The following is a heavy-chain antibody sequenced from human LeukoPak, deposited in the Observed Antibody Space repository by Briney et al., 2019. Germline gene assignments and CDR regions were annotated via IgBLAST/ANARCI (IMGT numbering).Heavy chain of an antibody. CDR1: GGSFSGYY. CDR3: ATYSNYDFDY. Sequence: SETLSLTCAVYGGSFSGYYWSWIRQPPGKGLEWIGEINHSGSTNYNPSLKSRVTISVDTSKNQFSLKLSSVTAADTAVYYCATYSNYDFDYWGQGTLATVSS. J-gene: IGHJ4*02. CDR2: INHSGST. V-gene: IGHV4-34*01. D-gene: IGHD4-11*01.